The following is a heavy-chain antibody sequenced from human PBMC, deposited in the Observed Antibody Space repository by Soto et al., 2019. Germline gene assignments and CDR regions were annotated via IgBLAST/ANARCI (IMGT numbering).Heavy chain of an antibody. D-gene: IGHD3-22*01. CDR3: ARVGRNYYDSSGYYRYYYGMDV. CDR2: IYYSGST. Sequence: SETLSLTCTVSGGSISSYYWSWIRQPPGKGLEWIGYIYYSGSTNYNPSLKSRVTISVDTSKNQFSLKLSSMTAADTAVYYCARVGRNYYDSSGYYRYYYGMDVWGQGTTVTVSS. V-gene: IGHV4-59*01. CDR1: GGSISSYY. J-gene: IGHJ6*02.